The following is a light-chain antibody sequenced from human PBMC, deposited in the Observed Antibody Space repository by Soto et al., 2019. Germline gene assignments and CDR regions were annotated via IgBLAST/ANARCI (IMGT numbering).Light chain of an antibody. CDR3: QHFGGTTFT. Sequence: EIVLTQSPATLSVSPGERATLSCSSSQSVSSSYIAWYQQRPGQTPSLLIYGASTRATGIPDRFSGSGSGTHFTLTISRLEPGDFAVYYCQHFGGTTFTFGQGTRLEI. CDR1: QSVSSSY. V-gene: IGKV3-20*01. CDR2: GAS. J-gene: IGKJ5*01.